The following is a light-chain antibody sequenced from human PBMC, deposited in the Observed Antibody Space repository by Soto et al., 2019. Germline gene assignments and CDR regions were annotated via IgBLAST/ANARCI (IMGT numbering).Light chain of an antibody. CDR1: QSVSSN. CDR3: QQYNSYS. J-gene: IGKJ1*01. V-gene: IGKV3-15*01. Sequence: EIVMTQSPATLSVSQGERATLSCRASQSVSSNLAWYQQKPGQAPRLLIYGASTRATGIPARFSGSGSGTEFTLTISSLQPDDFATYYCQQYNSYSFGQGTKVDIK. CDR2: GAS.